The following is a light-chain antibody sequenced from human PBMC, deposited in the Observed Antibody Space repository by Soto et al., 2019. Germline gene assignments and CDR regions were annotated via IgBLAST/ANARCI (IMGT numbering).Light chain of an antibody. CDR1: SGSVSTTYY. CDR2: STN. V-gene: IGLV8-61*01. Sequence: QTVVTQEPSFSVSPGGTVTLTCALTSGSVSTTYYPSWDQQTPGQAPLTLIYSTNIRSSGVPDRVSGSILGNKAALTITGAQADDESDYHCMLYMGGGLVVFGGGTKLTVL. J-gene: IGLJ2*01. CDR3: MLYMGGGLVV.